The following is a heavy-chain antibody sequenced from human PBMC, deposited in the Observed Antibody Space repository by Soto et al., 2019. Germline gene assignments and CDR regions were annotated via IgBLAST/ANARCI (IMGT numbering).Heavy chain of an antibody. CDR3: AIHGRYSSSWYESHYYGMDV. CDR2: IYPGDSDT. V-gene: IGHV5-51*01. D-gene: IGHD6-13*01. CDR1: GYSFTSYW. J-gene: IGHJ6*02. Sequence: GESLKISCKGSGYSFTSYWIGWVRQMPGKGLEWMGIIYPGDSDTRYSPSIQGQVTISADKSISTAYLQWSSLKASDTAMYYCAIHGRYSSSWYESHYYGMDVWGQGTTVTVSS.